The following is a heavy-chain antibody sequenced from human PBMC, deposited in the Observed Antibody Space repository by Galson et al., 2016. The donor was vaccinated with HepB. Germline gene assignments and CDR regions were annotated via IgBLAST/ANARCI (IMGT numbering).Heavy chain of an antibody. D-gene: IGHD3-22*01. CDR3: ARGEGAWTVVTNKYFYYGLDV. Sequence: SVKVSCKASGGTFSNYAVGWVRQAPGQGLEWLGGVIPLFGASNSAQRFQGRVPITADESTSTAYMELTSLRYEDTAVYYCARGEGAWTVVTNKYFYYGLDVWGQGTTVTVSS. CDR1: GGTFSNYA. V-gene: IGHV1-69*13. J-gene: IGHJ6*02. CDR2: VIPLFGAS.